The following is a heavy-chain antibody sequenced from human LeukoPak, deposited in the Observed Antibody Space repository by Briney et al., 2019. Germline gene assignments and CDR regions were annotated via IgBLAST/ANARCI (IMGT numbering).Heavy chain of an antibody. CDR1: GFTFSSYS. D-gene: IGHD5-24*01. Sequence: GGSLRLSCTASGFTFSSYSMNWVRQAPGKGLEWDSYISSSGSTIYYADSVKGRFTISRDNAKNSLYLQMNTLRAEDTAVYYCARGDPALKLDYWGQGTLVTVSS. J-gene: IGHJ4*02. CDR2: ISSSGSTI. CDR3: ARGDPALKLDY. V-gene: IGHV3-48*04.